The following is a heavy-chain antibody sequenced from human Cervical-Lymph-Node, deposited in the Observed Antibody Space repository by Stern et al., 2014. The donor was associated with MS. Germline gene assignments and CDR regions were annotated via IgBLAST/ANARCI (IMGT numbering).Heavy chain of an antibody. D-gene: IGHD1-1*01. Sequence: QLQLQESGPGVVKPSQTLSLICTVSGDSINHGGYSWSWFRQHPGKSLERIGSIYSGGRSDDNPSLESRGSIAMDTSKSQFSLTMTSVTAADTAVYYCARGTTGTKAYFQYWGQGTLVTVSS. J-gene: IGHJ1*01. CDR1: GDSINHGGYS. V-gene: IGHV4-31*02. CDR3: ARGTTGTKAYFQY. CDR2: IYSGGRS.